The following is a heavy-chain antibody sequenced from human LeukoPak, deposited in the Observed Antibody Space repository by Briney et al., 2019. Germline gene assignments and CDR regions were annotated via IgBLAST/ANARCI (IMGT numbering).Heavy chain of an antibody. Sequence: GGSLRLSCAASGFTVSSSYMYWVRQAPGKGLEWVSFFYRGDSTYYAESVRGRFTISRDNSKNTLYLLMNSLIPEDTAVYYCAREVVSTPSYFDSWSQGTLVTVSS. D-gene: IGHD2-15*01. CDR1: GFTVSSSY. CDR2: FYRGDST. CDR3: AREVVSTPSYFDS. J-gene: IGHJ4*02. V-gene: IGHV3-53*01.